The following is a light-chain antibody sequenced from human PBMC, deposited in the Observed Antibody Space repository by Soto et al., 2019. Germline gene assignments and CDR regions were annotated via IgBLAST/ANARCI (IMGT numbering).Light chain of an antibody. V-gene: IGLV1-40*01. Sequence: QPVLTQPPSVSGAPGQRVTISCTGSSSNIGAGYDVHWYQQLPGTAPKLLIFVNNNRPSGVPDRFSGSKSGTSASLAITGLQAEDEADYYCQSYDSRLSGSKVFGTGTKVTVL. J-gene: IGLJ1*01. CDR2: VNN. CDR3: QSYDSRLSGSKV. CDR1: SSNIGAGYD.